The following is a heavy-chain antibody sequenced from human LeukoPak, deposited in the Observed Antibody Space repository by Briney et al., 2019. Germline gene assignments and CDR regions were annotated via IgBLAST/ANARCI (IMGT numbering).Heavy chain of an antibody. D-gene: IGHD6-19*01. J-gene: IGHJ4*02. V-gene: IGHV1-69*06. CDR1: GGTFSSYA. CDR2: IIPIFGTA. CDR3: ARGGGSSGWYGGLYY. Sequence: ASVKVSCKASGGTFSSYAISWVRQAPGQGLEWMGGIIPIFGTANYAQKFQGRVTITADKSTSTAYMELSSLRSEDTAVYYCARGGGSSGWYGGLYYWGQGTLVTVSS.